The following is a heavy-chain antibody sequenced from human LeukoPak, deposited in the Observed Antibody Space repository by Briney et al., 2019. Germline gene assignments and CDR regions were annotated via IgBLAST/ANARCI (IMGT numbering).Heavy chain of an antibody. CDR3: ARGFQWLVRRMATMDYYYYYMDV. CDR1: GFTFSSYD. CDR2: ISTSSSYI. Sequence: GGSLRLSCAASGFTFSSYDMNWVRQAPGKGLEWVSSISTSSSYIYYADSVKGRFTISRDNAKNSMYLQMNSLRAEDTAVYYCARGFQWLVRRMATMDYYYYYMDVWGKGTTVTVSS. V-gene: IGHV3-21*01. J-gene: IGHJ6*03. D-gene: IGHD6-19*01.